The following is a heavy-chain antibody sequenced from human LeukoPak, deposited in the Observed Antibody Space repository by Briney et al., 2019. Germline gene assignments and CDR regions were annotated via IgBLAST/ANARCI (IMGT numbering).Heavy chain of an antibody. CDR1: GGTFSSYA. CDR2: IIPILGIA. J-gene: IGHJ3*02. V-gene: IGHV1-69*04. CDR3: ALLVGATSGGAFDI. D-gene: IGHD1-26*01. Sequence: SVKVSCKASGGTFSSYAISWVRQAPGQGLEWMGRIIPILGIANYAQKFQGRVTITADKSTSTAYMELSSLKSEDTAVYYCALLVGATSGGAFDIWGQGTMVTVSS.